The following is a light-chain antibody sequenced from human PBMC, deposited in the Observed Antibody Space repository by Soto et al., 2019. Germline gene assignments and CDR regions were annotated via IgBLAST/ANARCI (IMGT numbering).Light chain of an antibody. CDR2: EVN. CDR1: SRDVGSYNL. J-gene: IGLJ1*01. CDR3: CSYARSPYA. V-gene: IGLV2-23*02. Sequence: TSRDVGSYNLVSWYQQHPGKAPNLMIYEVNKRPSGVSNRFSGSKSGNTASLTISGLQAEDEADYYCCSYARSPYAFGPVTTVTVL.